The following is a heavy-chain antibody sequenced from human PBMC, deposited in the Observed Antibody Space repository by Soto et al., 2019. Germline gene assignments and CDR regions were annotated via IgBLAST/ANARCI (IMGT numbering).Heavy chain of an antibody. CDR1: GGTFSSYA. Sequence: QVQLVQSGAEVKKPGSSVKVSCKASGGTFSSYAISWVRQAPGQGLEWMGGIIPIFGTANYAQKFQGRVTITADESTSTAYMELSRLRSEDTAVYYCARDGGYCSGGSCFYFDYWGQGTLVTVSS. D-gene: IGHD2-15*01. J-gene: IGHJ4*02. CDR3: ARDGGYCSGGSCFYFDY. V-gene: IGHV1-69*01. CDR2: IIPIFGTA.